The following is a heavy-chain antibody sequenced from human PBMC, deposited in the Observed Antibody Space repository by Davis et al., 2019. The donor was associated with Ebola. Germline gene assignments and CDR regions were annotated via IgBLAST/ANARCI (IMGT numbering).Heavy chain of an antibody. CDR1: GYSFTSYW. V-gene: IGHV5-51*01. J-gene: IGHJ3*02. CDR3: ASLRRTITGMDDAFDI. D-gene: IGHD2-8*02. Sequence: ESLKISCKGSGYSFTSYWIAWVRQMPGKGLEWMGIIYPGDSDTRYSPSFRGQVTISADKSFSTAYLQWSGLKASDTAMYYCASLRRTITGMDDAFDIWGQGTMVTVSS. CDR2: IYPGDSDT.